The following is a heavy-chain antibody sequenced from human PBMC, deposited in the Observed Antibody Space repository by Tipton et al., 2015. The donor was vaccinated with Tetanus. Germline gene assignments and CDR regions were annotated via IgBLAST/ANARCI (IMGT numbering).Heavy chain of an antibody. CDR2: INPNSGGT. CDR3: RRNTTRVGGWFDP. J-gene: IGHJ5*02. V-gene: IGHV1-2*02. D-gene: IGHD3-10*01. CDR1: GYTFTGYY. Sequence: QSGAEVKKPGASVKVSCKASGYTFTGYYMHWVRQAPGQGLEWMGWINPNSGGTNYAQKFQGRATMTRDTSIRTAYMELSRLRSDGAAVYYWRRNTTRVGGWFDPWGQGTLVNVSS.